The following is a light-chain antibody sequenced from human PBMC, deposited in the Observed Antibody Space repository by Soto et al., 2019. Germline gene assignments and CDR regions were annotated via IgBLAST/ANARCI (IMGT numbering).Light chain of an antibody. J-gene: IGKJ2*01. CDR2: DAS. Sequence: DIQMTQSPSSLSSSVGDRVTITCRASQSISSYLNWYQQKPGKAPKLLIYDASNLQSGVPSRFSGSGSGTDFTLTISSLQPEDFATYYCQQSYSTLSTFGQGTKLEIK. CDR1: QSISSY. CDR3: QQSYSTLST. V-gene: IGKV1-39*01.